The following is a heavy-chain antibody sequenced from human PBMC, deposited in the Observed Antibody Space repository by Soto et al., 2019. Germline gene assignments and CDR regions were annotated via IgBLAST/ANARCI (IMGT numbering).Heavy chain of an antibody. V-gene: IGHV3-11*05. CDR2: ISSTSRYT. CDR1: GFTLSDYY. D-gene: IGHD3-10*01. J-gene: IGHJ6*02. CDR3: ARHKLYGAGTGAGYGMDV. Sequence: QVQLVESGGGLVEPGGSLRLSCAASGFTLSDYYMTWIRQAPGKGLEWVSYISSTSRYTNYADSVKGRFIISKDNAKKSLYLQMSSLRVEDTAVYYCARHKLYGAGTGAGYGMDVWGQGTTVTVSS.